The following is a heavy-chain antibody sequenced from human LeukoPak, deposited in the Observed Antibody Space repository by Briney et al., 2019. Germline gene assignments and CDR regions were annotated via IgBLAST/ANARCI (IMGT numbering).Heavy chain of an antibody. CDR2: INSDGSST. J-gene: IGHJ5*02. V-gene: IGHV3-74*01. D-gene: IGHD3-22*01. CDR1: EFTFSSYW. Sequence: SGGSLRLSCAASEFTFSSYWMSWVRQAPGKGLVWVSRINSDGSSTSYADSVKGRFTISRDNAKNTLYLQMNSLRAEDTAVYYCARAHYYDSPFDPWGQGTLVTVSS. CDR3: ARAHYYDSPFDP.